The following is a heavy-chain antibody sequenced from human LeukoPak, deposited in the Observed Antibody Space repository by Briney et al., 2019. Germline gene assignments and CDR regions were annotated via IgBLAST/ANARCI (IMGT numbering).Heavy chain of an antibody. Sequence: ASVKVSCKASGYPFTTYYMHWVRQAPGQGLEWMGWINPNSGGTNYAQNFQGRVTMTRDTSISTAYMELSRLRSDDTAVYYCARGAIVVIPAAAHFDYWGQGTLVTVSS. CDR2: INPNSGGT. J-gene: IGHJ4*02. CDR3: ARGAIVVIPAAAHFDY. CDR1: GYPFTTYY. D-gene: IGHD2-2*01. V-gene: IGHV1-2*02.